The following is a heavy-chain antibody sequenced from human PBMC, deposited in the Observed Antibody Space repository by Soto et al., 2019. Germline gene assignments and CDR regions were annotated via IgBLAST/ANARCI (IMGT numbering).Heavy chain of an antibody. J-gene: IGHJ4*01. CDR2: ISYSGNT. V-gene: IGHV4-31*02. Sequence: PSETLSLTSTVSGASINSAANYWSWIRQRPGEGLEWIGFISYSGNTYHSPSLKSRLVLSVDTSKNQFSLELDFMTAADTAVYYCARGQSPFWSSYRLAYFDSWGYGIPVTVSS. CDR1: GASINSAANY. D-gene: IGHD3-3*01. CDR3: ARGQSPFWSSYRLAYFDS.